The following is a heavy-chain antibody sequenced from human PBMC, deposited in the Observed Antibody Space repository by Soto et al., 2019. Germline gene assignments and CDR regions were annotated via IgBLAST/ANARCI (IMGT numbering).Heavy chain of an antibody. J-gene: IGHJ4*02. CDR2: IYYSGST. D-gene: IGHD2-21*02. V-gene: IGHV4-31*03. Sequence: SETLSLTCTVSGGSISSGGYYWSWIRQHPGKGLEWIGYIYYSGSTYYNPSLKSRVTISVDTSKNQFSLKLSSVTAADTAVYYCARDPGDPLGFFDYWGQGTLVTVSS. CDR3: ARDPGDPLGFFDY. CDR1: GGSISSGGYY.